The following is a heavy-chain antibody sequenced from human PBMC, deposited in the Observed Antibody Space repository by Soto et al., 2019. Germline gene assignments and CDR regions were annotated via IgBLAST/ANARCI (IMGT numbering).Heavy chain of an antibody. V-gene: IGHV4-39*07. D-gene: IGHD3-9*01. CDR3: ARGHNYYDILTGYWIFDY. Sequence: SETLSLTCTVSGGSISSSSYYWGWIRQPPGKGLEWIGTINYSGSTYYNASLESRVTISVDTSKKQFSLKLSSVTAADTAVYYCARGHNYYDILTGYWIFDYWGQGTLVTVSS. CDR1: GGSISSSSYY. CDR2: INYSGST. J-gene: IGHJ4*02.